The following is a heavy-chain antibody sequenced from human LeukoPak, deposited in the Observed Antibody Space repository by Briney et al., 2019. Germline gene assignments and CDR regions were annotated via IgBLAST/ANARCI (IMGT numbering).Heavy chain of an antibody. D-gene: IGHD2-21*02. Sequence: PGGSLRLSCAASGFTFSSYSMNWVRQAPGKGLEWVSSISSSSSYIYYADSVKGRFTISRDNAKNSLYLQMNSLRAEDTAVYYCARDSDPYCGGDCYQIFDYWGQGTLVTVSS. CDR1: GFTFSSYS. CDR2: ISSSSSYI. J-gene: IGHJ4*02. CDR3: ARDSDPYCGGDCYQIFDY. V-gene: IGHV3-21*01.